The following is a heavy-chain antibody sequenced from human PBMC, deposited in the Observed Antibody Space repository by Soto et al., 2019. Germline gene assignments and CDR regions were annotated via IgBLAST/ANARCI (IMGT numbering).Heavy chain of an antibody. CDR3: TSAPQRALTEEMARC. Sequence: EVQLVESGGGLVKPGGSLRLGCEVSGFTVGSAWMNWVRQAPGKGLVWVGRIKSKVDGGTTDYAEPVKGRFTISIDDSKNTLYLQMESLKTEDTAVYYGTSAPQRALTEEMARCWGQGTLVTVSS. CDR2: IKSKVDGGTT. CDR1: GFTVGSAW. D-gene: IGHD2-21*02. V-gene: IGHV3-15*07. J-gene: IGHJ4*02.